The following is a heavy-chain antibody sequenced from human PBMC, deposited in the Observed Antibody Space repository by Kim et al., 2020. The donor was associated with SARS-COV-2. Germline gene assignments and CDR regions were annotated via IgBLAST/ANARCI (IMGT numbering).Heavy chain of an antibody. CDR2: INAGNGNT. CDR3: ARDRESITMVPGYYYGMDV. CDR1: GYTFTSYA. V-gene: IGHV1-3*01. J-gene: IGHJ6*02. D-gene: IGHD3-10*01. Sequence: ASVKVSCKASGYTFTSYAMHWVRQAPGQRLEWMGWINAGNGNTKYSQKFQGRVTITRDTSASTAYMELSSLRSEDTAVYYCARDRESITMVPGYYYGMDVWGQGTTVTVSS.